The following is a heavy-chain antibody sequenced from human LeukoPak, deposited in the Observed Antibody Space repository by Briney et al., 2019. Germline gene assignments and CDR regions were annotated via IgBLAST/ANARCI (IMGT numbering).Heavy chain of an antibody. V-gene: IGHV3-30*18. CDR3: AKLTRLRPTRNYYGMDV. CDR2: ISYDGSNK. Sequence: GRSLRLSCAASGFTFSSYGMHWVRQAPGKGLEWVAVISYDGSNKYYADSVKGRFTISRDNSKNTLYLQMNSLRAEDTAVYYCAKLTRLRPTRNYYGMDVWGQGTTVTVSS. D-gene: IGHD4-17*01. J-gene: IGHJ6*02. CDR1: GFTFSSYG.